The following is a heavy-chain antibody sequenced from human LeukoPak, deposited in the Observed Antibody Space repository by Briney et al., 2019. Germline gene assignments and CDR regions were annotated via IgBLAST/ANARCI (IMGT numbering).Heavy chain of an antibody. CDR3: ARDIEAPGLFWDF. Sequence: PGGSLRLSCAASGFTFHDYAMHWVRQAPGKGLEWVSLIRGGGDTYYADSVKGRFTISRDNSRNSLYLQMYSLRAEDTAVYYCARDIEAPGLFWDFWGLGTLVTVSS. D-gene: IGHD3-3*01. CDR1: GFTFHDYA. CDR2: IRGGGDT. V-gene: IGHV3-43*02. J-gene: IGHJ4*02.